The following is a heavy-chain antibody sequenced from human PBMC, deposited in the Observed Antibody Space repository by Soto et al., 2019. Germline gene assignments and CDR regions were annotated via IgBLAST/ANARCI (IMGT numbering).Heavy chain of an antibody. D-gene: IGHD3-16*01. V-gene: IGHV4-61*01. J-gene: IGHJ4*02. Sequence: SETLSLPCTVSGGSVSSGSYYWSWIRQPPGKGLEWIGYIYYSGSTNYNPSLKSRVTISVDTSKNQFSLKLSSVTAADTAVYYCARANYDYVWGSYCFDYWGQGTLVTVSS. CDR2: IYYSGST. CDR3: ARANYDYVWGSYCFDY. CDR1: GGSVSSGSYY.